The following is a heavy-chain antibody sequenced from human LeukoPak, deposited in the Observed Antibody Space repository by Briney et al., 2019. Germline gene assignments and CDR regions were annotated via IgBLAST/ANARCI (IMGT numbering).Heavy chain of an antibody. CDR2: IIPIFGTA. V-gene: IGHV1-69*13. Sequence: ASVKVSCKVSGYTLTELSMHWVRQAPGQGLEWMGGIIPIFGTANYAQKFQGRVTITADESTSTAYMELSSLRSEDTAVYYCARDPGEDYGGNMEENYFDYWGQGTLVTVSS. CDR3: ARDPGEDYGGNMEENYFDY. J-gene: IGHJ4*02. D-gene: IGHD4-23*01. CDR1: GYTLTELS.